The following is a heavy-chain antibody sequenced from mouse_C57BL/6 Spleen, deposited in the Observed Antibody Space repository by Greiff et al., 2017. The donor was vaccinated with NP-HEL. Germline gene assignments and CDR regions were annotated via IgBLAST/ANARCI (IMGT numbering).Heavy chain of an antibody. Sequence: QVQLQQPGAELVKPGASVKLSCKASGYTFTSYWMHWVKQRPGRGLEWIGRIDPNSGGTKSNEKFKSKATLTVDKPSSTAYMHISSLTAEDSEVYDCARDYGNWFAYWGQGTLVTVSA. J-gene: IGHJ3*01. CDR3: ARDYGNWFAY. CDR2: IDPNSGGT. D-gene: IGHD2-1*01. V-gene: IGHV1-72*01. CDR1: GYTFTSYW.